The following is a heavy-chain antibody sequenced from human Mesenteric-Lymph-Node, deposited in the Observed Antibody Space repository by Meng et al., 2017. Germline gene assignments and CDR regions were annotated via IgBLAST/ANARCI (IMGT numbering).Heavy chain of an antibody. CDR2: INHSGST. D-gene: IGHD3-16*02. V-gene: IGHV4-34*01. CDR1: GGSFSGYY. Sequence: QWQLQQWGAGLLKPSETLSLTCAVYGGSFSGYYWSWIRQPPGKGLEWIGEINHSGSTNYNPSLKSRVTISVDTSKNQFSLKLSSVTAADTAVYHCARFTFGGVIVIDYWGQGTLVTVSS. J-gene: IGHJ4*02. CDR3: ARFTFGGVIVIDY.